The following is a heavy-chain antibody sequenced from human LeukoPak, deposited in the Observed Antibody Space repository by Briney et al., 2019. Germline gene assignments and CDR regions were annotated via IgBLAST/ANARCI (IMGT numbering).Heavy chain of an antibody. Sequence: ASVKVSCKASGYTFTNYAMHWVRQAPGQRLEWMGWINAGNGNTKYSQKFQGRVTITRDTSASTAYMELSSLRSEDTAVYYCARRALGMTTVTLYYFDFWGQGTLVTVSS. J-gene: IGHJ4*02. D-gene: IGHD4-17*01. CDR2: INAGNGNT. CDR3: ARRALGMTTVTLYYFDF. V-gene: IGHV1-3*01. CDR1: GYTFTNYA.